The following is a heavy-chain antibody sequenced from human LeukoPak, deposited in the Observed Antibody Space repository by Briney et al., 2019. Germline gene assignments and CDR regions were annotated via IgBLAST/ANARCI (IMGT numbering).Heavy chain of an antibody. CDR2: INHSGST. CDR3: ARGPNDFWSGYYNWFDP. CDR1: RGSFSGYY. V-gene: IGHV4-34*01. J-gene: IGHJ5*02. D-gene: IGHD3-3*01. Sequence: SETLSLTCAVSRGSFSGYYWSWIRQPPGKGLEWIGEINHSGSTNYNPSLKSRVTISVDTSKNQFSLKLSSVTAADTAVYYCARGPNDFWSGYYNWFDPWGQGTLVTVSS.